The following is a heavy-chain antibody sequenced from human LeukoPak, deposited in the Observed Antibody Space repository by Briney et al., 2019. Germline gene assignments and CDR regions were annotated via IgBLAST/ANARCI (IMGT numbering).Heavy chain of an antibody. J-gene: IGHJ4*02. Sequence: GGSLRLSCAASGFTFSSYAMSWVRQAPGKGLEWVSGISGSGGSTYYADSVKGRFTISRDNSKNTLYLQMNSLRAEDTAVYYCAKDWASMVRGADYWGQGTLVTVSS. CDR3: AKDWASMVRGADY. D-gene: IGHD3-10*01. CDR1: GFTFSSYA. V-gene: IGHV3-23*01. CDR2: ISGSGGST.